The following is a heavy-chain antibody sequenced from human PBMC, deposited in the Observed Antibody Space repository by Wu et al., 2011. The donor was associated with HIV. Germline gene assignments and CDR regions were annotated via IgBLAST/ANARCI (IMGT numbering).Heavy chain of an antibody. CDR3: ARDRPYCSSTSCSGV. J-gene: IGHJ4*02. CDR1: GYTFTGYY. CDR2: INPNSGGT. D-gene: IGHD2-2*01. V-gene: IGHV1-2*02. Sequence: QVQLVQSGAEVKKPGASVKVSCKASGYTFTGYYMHWVRQAPGQGLEWMGWINPNSGGTSYAQKLQGRLTMTTDTSTSTAYMELRSLRSDDTAVYYCARDRPYCSSTSCSGVWGQGTLVTVSS.